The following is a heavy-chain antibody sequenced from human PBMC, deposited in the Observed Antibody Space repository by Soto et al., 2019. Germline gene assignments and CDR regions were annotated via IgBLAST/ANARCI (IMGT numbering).Heavy chain of an antibody. D-gene: IGHD3-16*01. J-gene: IGHJ4*02. CDR1: GFPFRSYG. CDR2: VWYDGSIR. V-gene: IGHV3-33*01. CDR3: VSASPPDY. Sequence: GGSLRLSCAASGFPFRSYGMHWVRQAPGQGLDFFAIVWYDGSIRVYADSVKRRCTISRYYSKNTVVLQMNSLRAEDPAVFYCVSASPPDYWGQ.